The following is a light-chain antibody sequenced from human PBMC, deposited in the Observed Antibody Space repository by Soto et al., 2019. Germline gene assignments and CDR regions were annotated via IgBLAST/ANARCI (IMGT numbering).Light chain of an antibody. J-gene: IGKJ1*01. CDR1: QTVSSSY. CDR2: GAS. Sequence: EIGLTQSPATLSLSPGERATLSCGASQTVSSSYLAWYQLKPGQPPRLLISGASVRASGVPVRISGSGSGTDFTLTISSLHPDDFATYYCQQYNSYSPTFGQGTKVDIK. V-gene: IGKV3-20*01. CDR3: QQYNSYSPT.